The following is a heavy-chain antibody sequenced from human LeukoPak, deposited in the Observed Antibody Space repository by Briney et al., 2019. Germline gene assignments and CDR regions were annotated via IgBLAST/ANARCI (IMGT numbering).Heavy chain of an antibody. CDR2: IIPIFGTA. V-gene: IGHV1-69*13. CDR1: GGTFSSYS. Sequence: SVKVSCKASGGTFSSYSISWVRQAPGQGLEWMGGIIPIFGTANYAQKFQGRVTITADESTSTAYMELSSLRSEDTAVYYCARDGDYGDYGPWFDPWGQGTLVTVSS. D-gene: IGHD4-17*01. CDR3: ARDGDYGDYGPWFDP. J-gene: IGHJ5*02.